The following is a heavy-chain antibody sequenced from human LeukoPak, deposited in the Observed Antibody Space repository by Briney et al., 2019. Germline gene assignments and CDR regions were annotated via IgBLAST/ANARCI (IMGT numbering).Heavy chain of an antibody. CDR2: INHSGST. D-gene: IGHD5-24*01. CDR3: ARGGAARWLQQSEFDY. J-gene: IGHJ4*02. CDR1: GGSFSGYY. Sequence: SETLSLTCAVYGGSFSGYYWSWIRQPPGKGLEWIGEINHSGSTNYNPSLKSRVTISVDTSKNQFSLKLSSVTAADTAVYYCARGGAARWLQQSEFDYWGQGTLVTVSS. V-gene: IGHV4-34*01.